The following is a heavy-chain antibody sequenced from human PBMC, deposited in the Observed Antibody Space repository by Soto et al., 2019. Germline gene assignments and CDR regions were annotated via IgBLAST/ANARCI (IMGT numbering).Heavy chain of an antibody. CDR3: AKNSAATIRVGYDY. D-gene: IGHD5-12*01. J-gene: IGHJ4*02. Sequence: EVQLLESGGGLVQPGGSLRLSCAASGFTFTTYTMSWVRQAPGKGLEWVSAITGSGASTYYAESVEGRFTICRDNSKNTLYLQMNSLRAEDTAVYYCAKNSAATIRVGYDYWGQGTLVTVSS. V-gene: IGHV3-23*01. CDR2: ITGSGAST. CDR1: GFTFTTYT.